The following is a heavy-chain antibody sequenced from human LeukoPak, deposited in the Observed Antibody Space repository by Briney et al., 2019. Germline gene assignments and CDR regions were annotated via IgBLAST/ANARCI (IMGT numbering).Heavy chain of an antibody. Sequence: GGSLRLSCAASGFTFSSYSMNWVRQAPGKGLEWVSVIYSGGSTYYADSVKGRFTISRDNTKNTLYLQMNSLRAEDTAVYYCARGGDIVLMVYAEDWYFDLWGRGTLVTVSS. CDR2: IYSGGST. CDR3: ARGGDIVLMVYAEDWYFDL. V-gene: IGHV3-53*01. CDR1: GFTFSSYS. J-gene: IGHJ2*01. D-gene: IGHD2-8*01.